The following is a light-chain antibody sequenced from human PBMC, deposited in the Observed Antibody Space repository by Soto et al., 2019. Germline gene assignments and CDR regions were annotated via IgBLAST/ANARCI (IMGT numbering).Light chain of an antibody. Sequence: QSALTQPASVSGSHGQSITISCTGTRSDVGGYNYVSWYQQHPGKAPKLMIYDVSNRPSGVSNRFSGSKSGNTASLTISGLQAEDEADYYCSSYTSSSTLVVFGGGTKLTVL. V-gene: IGLV2-14*01. CDR2: DVS. CDR3: SSYTSSSTLVV. CDR1: RSDVGGYNY. J-gene: IGLJ2*01.